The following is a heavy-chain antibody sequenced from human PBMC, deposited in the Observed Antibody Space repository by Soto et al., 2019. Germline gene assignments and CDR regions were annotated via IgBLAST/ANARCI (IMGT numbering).Heavy chain of an antibody. Sequence: SETLSLTCAVSGYSISSGYYWAWLRQPPGEGLERIGIICHGGSTNYNPSLNSRVTLSIDMTNNHVSLILNSVTAADTAVYYCARVGPWVPYYYDSSPYTFENWFDPWGQGTLVTVSS. CDR1: GYSISSGYY. V-gene: IGHV4-38-2*01. CDR2: ICHGGST. CDR3: ARVGPWVPYYYDSSPYTFENWFDP. J-gene: IGHJ5*02. D-gene: IGHD3-22*01.